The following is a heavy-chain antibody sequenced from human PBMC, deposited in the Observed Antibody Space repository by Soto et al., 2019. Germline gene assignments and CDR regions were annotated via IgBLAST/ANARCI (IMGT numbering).Heavy chain of an antibody. Sequence: PGESLKISCKGSGYSFTSYWIGWVRQMPGKGLEWMGIIYPGDSDTRYSPSFQGQVTISADKSISTAYLQWSSLKASDTAMYYYARHDVNSCGGDCFDAFDIWGQGTMVTVSS. CDR1: GYSFTSYW. CDR3: ARHDVNSCGGDCFDAFDI. CDR2: IYPGDSDT. V-gene: IGHV5-51*01. J-gene: IGHJ3*02. D-gene: IGHD2-21*02.